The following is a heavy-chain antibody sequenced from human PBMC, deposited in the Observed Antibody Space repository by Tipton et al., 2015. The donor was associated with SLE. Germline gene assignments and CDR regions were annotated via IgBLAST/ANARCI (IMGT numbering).Heavy chain of an antibody. CDR2: IYHSGNT. V-gene: IGHV4-30-2*02. D-gene: IGHD6-19*01. Sequence: TLSLTCTVSGGSITSGGYSWNWIRQPPGKGLEWIGYIYHSGNTYYNPSLKSRVTISVDRSKNQFSLRLSSVTTADTAVYYCARTMLSVAGTSLTGHFDYWGQGTLVTVSS. J-gene: IGHJ4*02. CDR1: GGSITSGGYS. CDR3: ARTMLSVAGTSLTGHFDY.